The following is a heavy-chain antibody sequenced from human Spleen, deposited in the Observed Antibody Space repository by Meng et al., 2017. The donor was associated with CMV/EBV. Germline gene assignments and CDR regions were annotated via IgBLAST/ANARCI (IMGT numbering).Heavy chain of an antibody. D-gene: IGHD3-22*01. CDR1: GFTFSGYE. V-gene: IGHV3-48*03. J-gene: IGHJ4*02. CDR3: AKDAARQYYDSSGYYFDY. Sequence: GESLKISCAASGFTFSGYEMNWVRLAPGKGLEWVSYISSSGNIKYYADSVKGRFTISRDNAKNSLYLQINSLRVEDTAVYFCAKDAARQYYDSSGYYFDYWGLGTLVTVSS. CDR2: ISSSGNIK.